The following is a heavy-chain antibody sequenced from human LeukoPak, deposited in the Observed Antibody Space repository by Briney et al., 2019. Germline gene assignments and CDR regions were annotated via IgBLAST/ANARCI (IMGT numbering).Heavy chain of an antibody. J-gene: IGHJ4*02. V-gene: IGHV3-21*01. CDR2: ISSSSSYI. Sequence: GGSLRLSCAVSGFTFSSHSMNWVRQAPGKGLEWVSSISSSSSYIYYADSVKGRFTISRDNAKNSLYLQMNSLRAEDTAVYYCARDLGYCSSTSCYSTMKSGTNGGQGTLVTVSS. D-gene: IGHD2-2*01. CDR3: ARDLGYCSSTSCYSTMKSGTN. CDR1: GFTFSSHS.